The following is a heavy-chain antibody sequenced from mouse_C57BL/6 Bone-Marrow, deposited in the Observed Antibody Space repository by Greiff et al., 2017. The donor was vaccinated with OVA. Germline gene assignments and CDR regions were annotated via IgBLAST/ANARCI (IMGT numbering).Heavy chain of an antibody. CDR3: ARNEGTWGYFDV. D-gene: IGHD3-3*01. J-gene: IGHJ1*03. Sequence: VKVVESGPGLVQPSQSLSITCTVSGFSLTSYGVHWVRQSPGKGLEWLGVIWSGGSTDYNAAFISRLSISKDNSKSQVFFKMNSLQADDTAIYYCARNEGTWGYFDVWGTGTTVTVSS. CDR2: IWSGGST. V-gene: IGHV2-2*01. CDR1: GFSLTSYG.